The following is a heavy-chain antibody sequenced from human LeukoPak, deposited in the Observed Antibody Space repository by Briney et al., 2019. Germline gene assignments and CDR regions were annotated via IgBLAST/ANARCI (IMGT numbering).Heavy chain of an antibody. V-gene: IGHV3-48*01. J-gene: IGHJ4*02. CDR2: IGSTGSFV. CDR1: GFILRSYS. Sequence: PGGSLILSCAPSGFILRSYSFDWVRQAPGKGLEWVAHIGSTGSFVLYADSVKGRFPISRDNADNSLYLQMSSLRAEDTAVYYCARGGWFGGWDYWGQGTVVTVST. D-gene: IGHD3-16*01. CDR3: ARGGWFGGWDY.